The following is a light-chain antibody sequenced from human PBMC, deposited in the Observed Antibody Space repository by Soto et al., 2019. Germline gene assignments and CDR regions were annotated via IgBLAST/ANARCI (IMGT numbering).Light chain of an antibody. J-gene: IGKJ4*01. CDR1: QTVSNN. Sequence: EIVMTQSPATLSVSPGERATLSCRASQTVSNNLAWYQQKPGQAPRLLIYGASTRATGIPARFSGSGSGTEFTLTISSLQSEDFAVYYCQQYNNWLPLTFGGGTTVEIK. V-gene: IGKV3-15*01. CDR3: QQYNNWLPLT. CDR2: GAS.